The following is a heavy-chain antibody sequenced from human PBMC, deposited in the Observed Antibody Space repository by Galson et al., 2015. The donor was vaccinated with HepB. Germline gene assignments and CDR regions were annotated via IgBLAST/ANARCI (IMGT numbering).Heavy chain of an antibody. D-gene: IGHD5-12*01. J-gene: IGHJ2*01. Sequence: SLRLSCAASGFTFSSSSIHWVRQAPGKGLEWVAVISYDGSNKHYADSVKGRFTISRDNSKNTLYLQMNSLRDEDAAVYYCARDIRGGSPWYFDLWGRGTLVTVSS. CDR1: GFTFSSSS. CDR3: ARDIRGGSPWYFDL. CDR2: ISYDGSNK. V-gene: IGHV3-30-3*01.